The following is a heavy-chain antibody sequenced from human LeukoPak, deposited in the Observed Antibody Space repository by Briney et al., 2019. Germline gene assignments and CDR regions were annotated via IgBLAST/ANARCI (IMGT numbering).Heavy chain of an antibody. J-gene: IGHJ4*02. CDR2: INQDGSEK. Sequence: GGSLRLSCAASGFTFINYWMTWVRQAPGKGLEWVANINQDGSEKYYVDSVKDRFTISRDNAKNSLYLQMNSLRAEDTAVYYCARNSGGSSDYWGQGTLVTVSS. CDR1: GFTFINYW. CDR3: ARNSGGSSDY. D-gene: IGHD1-26*01. V-gene: IGHV3-7*01.